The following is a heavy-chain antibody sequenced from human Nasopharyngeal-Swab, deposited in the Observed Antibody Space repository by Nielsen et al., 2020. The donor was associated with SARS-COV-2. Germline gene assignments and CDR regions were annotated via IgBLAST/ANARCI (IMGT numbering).Heavy chain of an antibody. J-gene: IGHJ3*02. D-gene: IGHD3-10*01. V-gene: IGHV3-43*01. CDR2: ISWDGGST. CDR3: AKANVLFWFGQFKNDGFDI. CDR1: GFTFDDYT. Sequence: ETLSLTCAASGFTFDDYTMHWVRQAPGKGLEWVSLISWDGGSTYYAESVEGRFTISRDFSKSTLYLQMNSLTPEDTAMYYCAKANVLFWFGQFKNDGFDIWGQGTMVAVSS.